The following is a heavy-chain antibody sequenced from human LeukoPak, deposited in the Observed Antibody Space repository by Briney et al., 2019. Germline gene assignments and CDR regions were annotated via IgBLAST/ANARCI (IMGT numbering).Heavy chain of an antibody. CDR2: INPNSGGT. CDR1: GYTFTGYY. V-gene: IGHV1-2*02. D-gene: IGHD3-10*01. Sequence: VASVKVSCKASGYTFTGYYMHWVRQAPGQGLEWMGWINPNSGGTNYEQNFQGRVTTTRDTYISTAYMELSRLRSDDTAVYYCASTRIETKPFYGSGSYYTSPYYGMDVWGQGTTVTVSS. CDR3: ASTRIETKPFYGSGSYYTSPYYGMDV. J-gene: IGHJ6*02.